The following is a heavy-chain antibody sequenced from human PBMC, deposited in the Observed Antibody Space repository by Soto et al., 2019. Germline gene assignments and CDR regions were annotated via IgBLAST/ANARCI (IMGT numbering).Heavy chain of an antibody. V-gene: IGHV3-30-3*01. D-gene: IGHD6-19*01. Sequence: QVQLVESGGGVVQPGRSLRLSCAASGFTFSSYAMHWVRQAPGKGLEWVAVISYDGSNKYYADSVKGRFTISRDNSKNTLYLQMNSLRAEDTAVYYCARDPYSSGWLRISWWFDPWGQGSLVTVSS. CDR2: ISYDGSNK. CDR3: ARDPYSSGWLRISWWFDP. J-gene: IGHJ5*02. CDR1: GFTFSSYA.